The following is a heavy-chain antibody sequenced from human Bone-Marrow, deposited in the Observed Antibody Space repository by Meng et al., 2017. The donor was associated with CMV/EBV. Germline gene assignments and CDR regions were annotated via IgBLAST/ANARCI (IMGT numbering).Heavy chain of an antibody. CDR2: IHPHRGDT. J-gene: IGHJ4*02. V-gene: IGHV1-2*02. CDR3: ARDNNWGPDY. Sequence: ASVKVSCKASGYTFTAHYFHWVRQAPGQGLEWMGWIHPHRGDTNYAQQFQGRVTLTRDTSINTGYMELTRLTSDHTAAYYCARDNNWGPDYWGQGTLVTVSS. CDR1: GYTFTAHY. D-gene: IGHD7-27*01.